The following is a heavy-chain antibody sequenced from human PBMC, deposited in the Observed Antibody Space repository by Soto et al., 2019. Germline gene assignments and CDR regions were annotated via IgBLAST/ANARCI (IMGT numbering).Heavy chain of an antibody. V-gene: IGHV3-23*01. Sequence: QPGGSLRLSCAASGFTFSSYAMSWVRQAPGKGLEWVSAISGSGGSTYYADSVKGRFTISRDNSKNTLYLQMNSLRAEDTAVYYCAKRGTKQWLVRASVGYFDYWGQGTLVTVSS. CDR3: AKRGTKQWLVRASVGYFDY. J-gene: IGHJ4*02. CDR2: ISGSGGST. D-gene: IGHD6-19*01. CDR1: GFTFSSYA.